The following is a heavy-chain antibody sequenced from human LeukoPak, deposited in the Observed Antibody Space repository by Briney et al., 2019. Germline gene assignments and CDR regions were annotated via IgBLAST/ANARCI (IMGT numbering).Heavy chain of an antibody. CDR2: IHITEST. J-gene: IGHJ4*02. CDR3: ARGKVVPAAIDY. Sequence: SETLSLTCTVSGGSIINYYWSWVRQSPGKGLEWIGRIHITESTNYNPSLKSRVTISVDTSKNQFSLKLSSVAAADTAVYYCARGKVVPAAIDYWGQGTLVTVSS. D-gene: IGHD2-2*01. CDR1: GGSIINYY. V-gene: IGHV4-4*07.